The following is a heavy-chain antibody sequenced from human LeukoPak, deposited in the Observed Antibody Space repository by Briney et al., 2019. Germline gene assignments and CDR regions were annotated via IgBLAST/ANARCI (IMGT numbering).Heavy chain of an antibody. CDR2: INPNSGGT. CDR1: GYTFTGYY. CDR3: ARDRAEVGWFDP. J-gene: IGHJ5*02. V-gene: IGHV1-2*02. D-gene: IGHD3-10*01. Sequence: ASVKVSCKASGYTFTGYYMHWVRQAPGQGLEWMGWINPNSGGTNYAQKFQGRVTMTRDTSISTAYMELSRLRSDDTAVYYCARDRAEVGWFDPWGQGTLVTVSS.